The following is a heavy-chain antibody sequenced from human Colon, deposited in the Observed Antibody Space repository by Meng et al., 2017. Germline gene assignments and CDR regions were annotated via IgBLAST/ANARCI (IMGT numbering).Heavy chain of an antibody. Sequence: LQQAAPGPVDPSHTSALTGSISEDRFASACAASIWIRQSPTRGLDRLGRTYYRSKWYNDYAVSVKCRITINPDTSKNQFFLQLNSVTPEDTAVYYCARDYGTSRPFEYWGQGILVTVSS. D-gene: IGHD1/OR15-1a*01. CDR2: TYYRSKWYN. CDR1: EDRFASACAA. J-gene: IGHJ4*02. V-gene: IGHV6-1*02. CDR3: ARDYGTSRPFEY.